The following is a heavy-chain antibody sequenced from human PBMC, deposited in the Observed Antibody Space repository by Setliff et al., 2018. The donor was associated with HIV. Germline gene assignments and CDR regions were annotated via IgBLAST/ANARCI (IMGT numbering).Heavy chain of an antibody. Sequence: GGSLRLSCAASGFTFSSYAMSWVRQAPGKGLEWVSAISGSGGSTYYADSVKGRFTISRDNSKNTLYLQMNSLRADDTAVYYCAKKAPRIAGAGTNWFDAWGQGTQVTVSS. V-gene: IGHV3-23*01. CDR2: ISGSGGST. CDR3: AKKAPRIAGAGTNWFDA. J-gene: IGHJ5*02. D-gene: IGHD6-19*01. CDR1: GFTFSSYA.